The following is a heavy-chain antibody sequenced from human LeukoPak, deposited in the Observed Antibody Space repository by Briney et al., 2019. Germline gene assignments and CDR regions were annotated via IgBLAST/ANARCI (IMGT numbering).Heavy chain of an antibody. J-gene: IGHJ3*02. Sequence: GESLKISRKGSGYSFTSYWIGWVRQMPGKGLEWMGIIYPGDSDTRYSPPFQGQVTISADKSISTAYLQWSSLKASDTAVYYCASTSLTYYYDSSGYLDAFDIWGQGTAVTVSS. CDR2: IYPGDSDT. CDR3: ASTSLTYYYDSSGYLDAFDI. D-gene: IGHD3-22*01. V-gene: IGHV5-51*01. CDR1: GYSFTSYW.